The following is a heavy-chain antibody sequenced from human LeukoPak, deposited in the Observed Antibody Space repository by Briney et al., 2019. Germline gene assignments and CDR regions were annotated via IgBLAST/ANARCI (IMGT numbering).Heavy chain of an antibody. Sequence: GGSLRLSCAASGFTFSSYGMHWVRRAPGKGLEWVAVIWYDGSNKYYADSVKGRFTISRDNSKNTLYLQMNSLRAEDTAVYYCARDIAVAGTAILVLDYWGQGILVTVSS. CDR1: GFTFSSYG. CDR3: ARDIAVAGTAILVLDY. D-gene: IGHD6-19*01. V-gene: IGHV3-33*01. CDR2: IWYDGSNK. J-gene: IGHJ4*02.